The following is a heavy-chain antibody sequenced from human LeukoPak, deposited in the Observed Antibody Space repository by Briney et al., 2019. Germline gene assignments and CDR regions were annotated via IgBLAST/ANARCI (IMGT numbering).Heavy chain of an antibody. CDR1: EFTFSSYA. V-gene: IGHV3-23*01. D-gene: IGHD3-16*01. J-gene: IGHJ4*02. CDR2: IGGGGFST. CDR3: AKRGELMPAAGMYYFDS. Sequence: GGSLRLSCAASEFTFSSYAMSWVRQAPGKGLEWVSGIGGGGFSTYYADSVKGRFTISRDNSKNTLYLQMNSLRAEDTAVYYFAKRGELMPAAGMYYFDSWGQGTLVTVSS.